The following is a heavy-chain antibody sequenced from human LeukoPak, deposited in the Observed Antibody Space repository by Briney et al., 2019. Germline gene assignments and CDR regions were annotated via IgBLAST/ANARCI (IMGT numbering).Heavy chain of an antibody. J-gene: IGHJ5*02. V-gene: IGHV4-59*01. D-gene: IGHD2-15*01. CDR2: IYYSGST. Sequence: PSETLSLTCTVSGGSISSYYWSWIRQPPGKGLEWIWYIYYSGSTNYNPSLKSRVTISVDTSKNQFSLKLSSVTAADTAVYYCARGVVAARFWFDPWGQGTLVTVSS. CDR1: GGSISSYY. CDR3: ARGVVAARFWFDP.